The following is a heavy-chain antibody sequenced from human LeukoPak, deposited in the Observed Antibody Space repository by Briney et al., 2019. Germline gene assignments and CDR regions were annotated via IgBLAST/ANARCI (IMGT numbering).Heavy chain of an antibody. D-gene: IGHD4-17*01. CDR1: GFTFSTYS. Sequence: GGSLRLSCAASGFTFSTYSMNWVRRAPGKGLEWVSSISSSSSYIYYADSVKGRFTISRDNAENSLYLQMNSLRADDTAVYYCSRGDYGDHEFDYWGQGTLVTVSS. V-gene: IGHV3-21*01. CDR2: ISSSSSYI. CDR3: SRGDYGDHEFDY. J-gene: IGHJ4*02.